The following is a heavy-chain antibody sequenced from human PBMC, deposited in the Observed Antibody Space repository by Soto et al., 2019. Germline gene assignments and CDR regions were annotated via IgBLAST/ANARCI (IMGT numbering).Heavy chain of an antibody. V-gene: IGHV4-39*01. CDR1: GGSISSGDYY. J-gene: IGHJ6*02. D-gene: IGHD4-17*01. CDR2: IYYSGST. Sequence: SETLSLTCTVSGGSISSGDYYWSWIRQPPGKGLEWIGSIYYSGSTYYNPSLKSRVTISVDTSKNQFSLKLSSVTAADTAVYYCGLSVTNYYYYGMDVWGQGTTVTVSS. CDR3: GLSVTNYYYYGMDV.